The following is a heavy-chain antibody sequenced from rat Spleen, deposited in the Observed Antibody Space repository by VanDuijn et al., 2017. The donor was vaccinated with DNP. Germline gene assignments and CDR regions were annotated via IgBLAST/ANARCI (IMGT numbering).Heavy chain of an antibody. V-gene: IGHV5-7*01. Sequence: EVQLVESGGGLVQPGRSLKLSCAASGFTFSDYYMAWVRQAPTKGLEWVAYISYDGGITNYGDSVKGRFTISRDNAKSTLYLQMDSLRSEETATYYCARPDYWGQGVMVTVSP. J-gene: IGHJ2*01. CDR1: GFTFSDYY. CDR2: ISYDGGIT. CDR3: ARPDY.